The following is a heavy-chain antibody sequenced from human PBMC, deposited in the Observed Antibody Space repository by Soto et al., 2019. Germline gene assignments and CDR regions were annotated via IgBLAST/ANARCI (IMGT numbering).Heavy chain of an antibody. CDR2: IYYSGST. Sequence: SETLSLTCTVSGGSISSSSYYWGWIRQPPGKGLEWIGSIYYSGSTYYNPSLKSRVTISVDTSKNQFSLKLSSVTAADTAVYYCARRYGYCSGGSCYGYYFDYWGQGTLVTVSS. CDR1: GGSISSSSYY. J-gene: IGHJ4*02. D-gene: IGHD2-15*01. CDR3: ARRYGYCSGGSCYGYYFDY. V-gene: IGHV4-39*01.